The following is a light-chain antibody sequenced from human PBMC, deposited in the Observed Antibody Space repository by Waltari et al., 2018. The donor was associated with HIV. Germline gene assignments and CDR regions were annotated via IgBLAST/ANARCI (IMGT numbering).Light chain of an antibody. CDR1: SSDIGGYNS. Sequence: QSALTQPASVSGSPGQSITISCTGISSDIGGYNSVSWYQQHPGKAPKLMIYEVSDRPSGVSCRCSGSKSGNTASLTISGLQAEDEGDYYCASYTSSNVVFGGGTKLTVL. CDR2: EVS. J-gene: IGLJ3*02. V-gene: IGLV2-14*01. CDR3: ASYTSSNVV.